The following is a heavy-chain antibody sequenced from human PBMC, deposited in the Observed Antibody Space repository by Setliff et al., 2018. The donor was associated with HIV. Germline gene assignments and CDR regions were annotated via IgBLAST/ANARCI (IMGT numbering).Heavy chain of an antibody. J-gene: IGHJ6*03. Sequence: SETLSLTCAVYGGSFSGYYWSWIRQLPGKGLEWIGEINHSGSTNYNPSLKGRVTISVDTSKNQFSLKLSSVTAADTAVYYCARDRYTWNYGKNYMDVWGKGTTVTVSS. V-gene: IGHV4-34*01. CDR1: GGSFSGYY. CDR3: ARDRYTWNYGKNYMDV. CDR2: INHSGST. D-gene: IGHD1-7*01.